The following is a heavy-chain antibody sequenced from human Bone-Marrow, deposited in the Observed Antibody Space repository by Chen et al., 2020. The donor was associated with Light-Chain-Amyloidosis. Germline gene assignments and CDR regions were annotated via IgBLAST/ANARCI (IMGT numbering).Heavy chain of an antibody. CDR2: IYTSGSS. D-gene: IGHD6-25*01. J-gene: IGHJ4*02. CDR3: ARAVPLGGSGFRRVGYFDY. V-gene: IGHV4-4*07. Sequence: QVQLQESGPGLVKPSETLSLTCTVSGVSISSYYWSWIRQPAGKGLEWIGRIYTSGSSNYNPSLKSRVTMSADTSTNQFSLKLSSVTAADTAVYYCARAVPLGGSGFRRVGYFDYWGQGTLVTVSS. CDR1: GVSISSYY.